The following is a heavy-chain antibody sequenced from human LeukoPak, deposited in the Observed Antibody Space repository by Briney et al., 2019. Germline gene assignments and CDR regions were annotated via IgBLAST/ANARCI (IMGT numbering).Heavy chain of an antibody. CDR1: GFTFSSYA. CDR2: ISYDGSNK. CDR3: ARVAMTTVTSNWFAP. D-gene: IGHD4-11*01. V-gene: IGHV3-30-3*01. J-gene: IGHJ5*02. Sequence: GGSLRLSCAASGFTFSSYAMRWVRQAPGKGLEWVAVISYDGSNKYYADSVKGRFTISRDNSKNTLYLQMNSLRAEDTAVYYCARVAMTTVTSNWFAPWGQGTLVTVSS.